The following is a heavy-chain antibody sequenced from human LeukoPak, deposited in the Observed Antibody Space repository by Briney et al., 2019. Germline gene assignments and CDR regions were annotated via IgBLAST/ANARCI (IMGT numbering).Heavy chain of an antibody. J-gene: IGHJ4*02. CDR3: ARDRGYGYGHFDY. V-gene: IGHV3-48*03. Sequence: PGGPLRLSCAASGFTFSGYAMNWVRQAPGKGLEWVSYISRSGTTIHYADSVEGRFTMSRDNAKNSLFLQMNSLRAEDTAVYYCARDRGYGYGHFDYWGQGTLVTVSS. CDR2: ISRSGTTI. CDR1: GFTFSGYA. D-gene: IGHD5-18*01.